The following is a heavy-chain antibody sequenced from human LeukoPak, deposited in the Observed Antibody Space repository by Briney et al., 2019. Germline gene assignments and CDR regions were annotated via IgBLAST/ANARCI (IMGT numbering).Heavy chain of an antibody. CDR2: IYTSGST. V-gene: IGHV4-61*02. Sequence: SETLSLTCTVSGGSISSGSYYWSWIRQPAGKGLEWIGRIYTSGSTNYNPSLKSRVTISVDTSKNQFSLKLSSVTAADTAVYYCAREETVTHDFWSGLIDYWGQGTLVTVSS. D-gene: IGHD3-3*01. CDR1: GGSISSGSYY. CDR3: AREETVTHDFWSGLIDY. J-gene: IGHJ4*02.